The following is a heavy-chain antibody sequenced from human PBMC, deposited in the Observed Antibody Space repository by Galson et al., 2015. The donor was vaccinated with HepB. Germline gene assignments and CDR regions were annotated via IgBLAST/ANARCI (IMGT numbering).Heavy chain of an antibody. J-gene: IGHJ4*02. D-gene: IGHD4/OR15-4a*01. CDR2: ISYRGTT. CDR1: GGSISTSSSNYY. V-gene: IGHV4-39*01. Sequence: LSLTCTVSGGSISTSSSNYYWVWIRQPPGKGPEWIGSISYRGTTYYNPSLKSRVTISVDTSKNQFSLRLSSVTATDTALYYCARTMVKTTTSFDYWGQGILVTVSS. CDR3: ARTMVKTTTSFDY.